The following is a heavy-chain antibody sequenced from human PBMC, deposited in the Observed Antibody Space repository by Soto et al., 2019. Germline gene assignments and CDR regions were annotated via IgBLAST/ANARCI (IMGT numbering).Heavy chain of an antibody. V-gene: IGHV1-18*01. J-gene: IGHJ5*02. CDR3: ARDPPSMTTVTNNWFDP. D-gene: IGHD4-17*01. CDR2: ISAYNGNT. Sequence: ASVKVSCKASGYTFTSYGISWVRQAPGQGLEWKGWISAYNGNTNYAQKLQGRVTMTTDTSTSTAYMELRSLRSDDTAAYYCARDPPSMTTVTNNWFDPWGQGTLVTVSS. CDR1: GYTFTSYG.